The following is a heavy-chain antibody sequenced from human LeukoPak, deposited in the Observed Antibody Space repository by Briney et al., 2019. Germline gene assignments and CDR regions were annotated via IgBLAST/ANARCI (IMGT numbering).Heavy chain of an antibody. CDR3: ARDRAVVWGFDY. J-gene: IGHJ4*02. Sequence: GGSLRLSCASSGFTFDDYAMHWVRQAPGKGLEWVSGISWNSGSIGYADSVKGRFTISRDNSKNTVYLQMSSLRAEDTAVYYCARDRAVVWGFDYWGQGTLVTVSS. V-gene: IGHV3-9*01. CDR2: ISWNSGSI. CDR1: GFTFDDYA. D-gene: IGHD2-8*02.